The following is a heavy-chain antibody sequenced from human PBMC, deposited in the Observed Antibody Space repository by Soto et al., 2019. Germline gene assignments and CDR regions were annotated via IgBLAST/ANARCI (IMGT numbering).Heavy chain of an antibody. CDR3: ASDDRWSTQYFGMDV. J-gene: IGHJ6*02. V-gene: IGHV4-31*03. CDR1: GDSISSNGYY. CDR2: IHYSGST. D-gene: IGHD2-15*01. Sequence: SDTVSLTCTVSGDSISSNGYYWSWIRQHPGKGLEWIGYIHYSGSTYYNPSLKSRVTLSLDTSKKQFSLKLSSVTAADTAVYYCASDDRWSTQYFGMDVWGQGTTVTVSS.